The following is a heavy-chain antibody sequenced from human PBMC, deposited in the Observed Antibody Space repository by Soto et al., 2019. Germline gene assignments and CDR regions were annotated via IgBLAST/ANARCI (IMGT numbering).Heavy chain of an antibody. V-gene: IGHV3-21*01. CDR2: ISGSGSNI. CDR1: GFTFRTFG. J-gene: IGHJ6*02. Sequence: GGSLRLSCAASGFTFRTFGMNWVRQAPGKGLEWVSFISGSGSNIYYADSVKGRFTISRDNARNSPFLQMNSLRAEDTAVFYCARGHGMDVWGQGTTVTVSS. CDR3: ARGHGMDV.